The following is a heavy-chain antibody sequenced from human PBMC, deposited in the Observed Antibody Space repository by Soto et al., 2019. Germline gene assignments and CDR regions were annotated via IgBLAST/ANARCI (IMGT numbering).Heavy chain of an antibody. Sequence: ASVKVSCKASGYSFGGYGITWVRQAPGQGLEWMGWISAYNGNTNYAQKFQGRVTMTTDTSTTTAYMELRSLRSDDTAVYYCARDQGGWRSQVPFDSRGQGTLVTVSS. J-gene: IGHJ4*02. D-gene: IGHD6-19*01. V-gene: IGHV1-18*01. CDR1: GYSFGGYG. CDR3: ARDQGGWRSQVPFDS. CDR2: ISAYNGNT.